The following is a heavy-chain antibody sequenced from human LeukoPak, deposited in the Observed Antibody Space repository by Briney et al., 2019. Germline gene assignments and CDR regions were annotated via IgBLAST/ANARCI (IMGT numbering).Heavy chain of an antibody. V-gene: IGHV3-74*01. CDR3: AKASPLSGLDAFDI. D-gene: IGHD5-12*01. J-gene: IGHJ3*02. CDR1: GFSFSSYW. CDR2: INSDGSST. Sequence: GGSLRLSCAASGFSFSSYWMHWVRQAPGKGLVWVSRINSDGSSTIYADSVKGRFTISRDNAKNTLYLQMNSLRAEDTALYYCAKASPLSGLDAFDIWGQGTMVTVSS.